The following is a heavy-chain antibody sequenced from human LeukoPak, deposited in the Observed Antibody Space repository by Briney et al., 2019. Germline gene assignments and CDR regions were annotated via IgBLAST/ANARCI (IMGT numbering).Heavy chain of an antibody. D-gene: IGHD2-2*01. CDR2: IYYSGST. CDR3: ASFNDQLHWFDP. J-gene: IGHJ5*02. Sequence: SETLSLTCTVSGGSISSSSYYWGWIRQPPGKGLEWIGSIYYSGSTYYNPSLKSRVTISVDTSKNQFSLKLSSVTAADTAVYYCASFNDQLHWFDPWGQGTLVTVSS. CDR1: GGSISSSSYY. V-gene: IGHV4-39*07.